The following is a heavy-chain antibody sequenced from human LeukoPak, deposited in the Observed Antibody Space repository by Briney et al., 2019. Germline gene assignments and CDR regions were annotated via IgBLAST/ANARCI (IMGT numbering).Heavy chain of an antibody. D-gene: IGHD6-6*01. J-gene: IGHJ4*02. CDR3: ARDPQGYSSSLYFDY. V-gene: IGHV3-21*01. CDR1: GFTFSSYS. CDR2: ISRSSSYI. Sequence: SGGSLRLSCAASGFTFSSYSMNWVRQAPGKGLEWVSSISRSSSYIYYTDSVKGRFTISRDNAKNSLYLQMSSLRAEDTAVYYCARDPQGYSSSLYFDYWGQGTLVTVSS.